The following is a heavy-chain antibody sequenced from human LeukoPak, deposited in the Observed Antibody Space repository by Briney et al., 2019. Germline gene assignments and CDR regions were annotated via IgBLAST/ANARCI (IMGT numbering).Heavy chain of an antibody. CDR3: ARADCSGGSCYPNWFDP. D-gene: IGHD2-15*01. J-gene: IGHJ5*02. CDR2: IYYSGST. Sequence: PSETLSLTCTVSGGSISGYYWSWIRQPPGKGLEWIGYIYYSGSTNYNPSLKSRVTISVDTSKNQFSLKLSSVTAADTAVYYCARADCSGGSCYPNWFDPWGQGTLVTVSS. CDR1: GGSISGYY. V-gene: IGHV4-59*01.